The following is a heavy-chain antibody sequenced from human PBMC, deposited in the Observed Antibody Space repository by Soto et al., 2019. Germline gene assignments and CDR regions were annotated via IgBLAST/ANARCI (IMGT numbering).Heavy chain of an antibody. CDR3: ARGRPTYYYYGLDV. CDR2: ISSSGSFT. J-gene: IGHJ6*02. CDR1: GFTFSDHY. D-gene: IGHD3-10*01. V-gene: IGHV3-11*05. Sequence: QVKLVESGGGLVRPGGPLRLSCTASGFTFSDHYMNWIRQVPGKGLEWLSYISSSGSFTNYADSVKGRFIISRDNGKKSLYLQMNNLTADDTALYYCARGRPTYYYYGLDVWGQGTTVTVS.